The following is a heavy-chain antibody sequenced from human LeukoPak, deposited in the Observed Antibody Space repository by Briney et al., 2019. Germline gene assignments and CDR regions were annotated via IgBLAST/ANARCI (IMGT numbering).Heavy chain of an antibody. Sequence: PGGSRRLPCAASGFTFDDYAMHWFRQAPGKGLEWVPLISGDGGSTYYADSVKGRFTISRDNSKNSLYLQMNSLRTEDTALYYCAKAALRGVVRRKFYFDYWGQGTLVTVSS. J-gene: IGHJ4*02. D-gene: IGHD2-21*01. CDR3: AKAALRGVVRRKFYFDY. V-gene: IGHV3-43*02. CDR2: ISGDGGST. CDR1: GFTFDDYA.